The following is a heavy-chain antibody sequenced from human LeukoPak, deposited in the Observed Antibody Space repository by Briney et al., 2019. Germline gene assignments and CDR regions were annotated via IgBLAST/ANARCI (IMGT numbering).Heavy chain of an antibody. J-gene: IGHJ5*02. CDR2: ISGSGGST. D-gene: IGHD6-13*01. V-gene: IGHV3-23*01. Sequence: QPGGSLRLSCAASGFTFSSYAMSWVRQAPGKGLEWVSAISGSGGSTYYADSVKGRFTISRDNSKNTLYLQMNSLRAEDTGVYYCATPVGQQLVEDWFDPWGQGTLVTVSS. CDR3: ATPVGQQLVEDWFDP. CDR1: GFTFSSYA.